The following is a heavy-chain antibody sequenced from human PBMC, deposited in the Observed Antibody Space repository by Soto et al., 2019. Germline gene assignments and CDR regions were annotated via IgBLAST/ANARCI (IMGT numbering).Heavy chain of an antibody. J-gene: IGHJ3*02. V-gene: IGHV1-8*01. D-gene: IGHD6-6*01. CDR3: ASDPMWGDSSSFFAFDI. CDR2: MNPNSGNT. Sequence: ASVKVSCKASGYTFTSYDINWVRQATGQGLEWMGWMNPNSGNTGYAPKFQGRVTKNQFSLRLSSVTAADTAVYYCASDPMWGDSSSFFAFDIWGQGTTVTVSS. CDR1: GYTFTSYD.